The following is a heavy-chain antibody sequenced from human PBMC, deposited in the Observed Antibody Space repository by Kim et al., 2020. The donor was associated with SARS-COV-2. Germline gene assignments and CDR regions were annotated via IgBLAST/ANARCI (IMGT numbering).Heavy chain of an antibody. V-gene: IGHV3-53*01. CDR2: SDGPT. J-gene: IGHJ2*01. CDR3: AREWSFDL. Sequence: SDGPTYYTDSVQGRFTNARDNSKNTLYLQMNSLRAEDTAVYYCAREWSFDLWGRGTLVTVSS. D-gene: IGHD3-3*01.